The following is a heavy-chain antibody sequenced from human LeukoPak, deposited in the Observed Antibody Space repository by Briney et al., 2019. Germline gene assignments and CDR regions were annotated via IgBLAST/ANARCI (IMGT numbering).Heavy chain of an antibody. CDR2: IIPIFGTA. J-gene: IGHJ6*02. CDR1: GGTFSSYA. Sequence: ASVKVSCKASGGTFSSYAISWVRQAPGRGLEWMGGIIPIFGTANYAQKFQGRVTITADESTSTAYMELSSLRSEDTAVYYCARSIVVVPAATWNYYYYGMDVWGQGTTVTVSS. CDR3: ARSIVVVPAATWNYYYYGMDV. D-gene: IGHD2-2*01. V-gene: IGHV1-69*13.